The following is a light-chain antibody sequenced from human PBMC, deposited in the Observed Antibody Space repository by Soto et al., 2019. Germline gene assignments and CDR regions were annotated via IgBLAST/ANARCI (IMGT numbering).Light chain of an antibody. J-gene: IGKJ4*01. CDR2: AAS. CDR3: QKYNSAPPY. V-gene: IGKV1-27*01. Sequence: DIQMTQSPSSLSASVGDRVTITCRASQGINNYLAWYQQKPGKVPKLLIYAASTLQSVVPSRFSGSGYGTDFTLTISSLQPEDVATYYCQKYNSAPPYFGGGTKVAIK. CDR1: QGINNY.